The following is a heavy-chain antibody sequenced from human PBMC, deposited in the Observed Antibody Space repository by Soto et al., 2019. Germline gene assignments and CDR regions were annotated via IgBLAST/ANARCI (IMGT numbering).Heavy chain of an antibody. Sequence: PGGSLRLSCAASGFTFSSYWMSWVRQAPGKGLEWVANIKQDGSEKYYVDSVKGRFTISRDNTKNSLYLQMNSLRAEDTAVYYCARVRGGVLRYFDWFWDYWGQGTLVTVSS. J-gene: IGHJ4*02. D-gene: IGHD3-9*01. CDR3: ARVRGGVLRYFDWFWDY. CDR1: GFTFSSYW. CDR2: IKQDGSEK. V-gene: IGHV3-7*01.